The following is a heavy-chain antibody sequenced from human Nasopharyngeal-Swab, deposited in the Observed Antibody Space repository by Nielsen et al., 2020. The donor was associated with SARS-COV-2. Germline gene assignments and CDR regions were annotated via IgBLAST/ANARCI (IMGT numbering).Heavy chain of an antibody. V-gene: IGHV1-46*01. CDR3: AAVINPASGGH. J-gene: IGHJ4*02. CDR1: GYTFTSYY. Sequence: ASVKVSCKASGYTFTSYYMHWVRQAPGQGLEWMGIINPSGGSTNYAQKFQERVTITRDMSTSTAYMELSSLRSEDTAVYYCAAVINPASGGHWGQGTLVTVSS. D-gene: IGHD1-26*01. CDR2: INPSGGST.